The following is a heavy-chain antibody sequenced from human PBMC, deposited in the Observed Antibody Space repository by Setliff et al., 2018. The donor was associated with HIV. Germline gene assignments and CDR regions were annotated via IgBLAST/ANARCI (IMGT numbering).Heavy chain of an antibody. Sequence: ASVKVSCKASGYTFTSYGIRWVRQAPGQGLEWMGWISAYNGNTNYAQKLQGRVTMTTGTSTSTAYMELRSLRSDETAVYYCANETSSGYRSGWYGGGVYYFEHWAQGTQVTV. D-gene: IGHD6-19*01. V-gene: IGHV1-18*01. CDR1: GYTFTSYG. CDR3: ANETSSGYRSGWYGGGVYYFEH. J-gene: IGHJ4*02. CDR2: ISAYNGNT.